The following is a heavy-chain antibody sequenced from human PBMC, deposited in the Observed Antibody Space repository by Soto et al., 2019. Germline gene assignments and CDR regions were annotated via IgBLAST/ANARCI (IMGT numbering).Heavy chain of an antibody. J-gene: IGHJ6*02. CDR3: ARGGDDIVVVPAVGYYYYGMDV. D-gene: IGHD2-2*01. Sequence: GGSLRLSCAASGFTFSSYSMNWVRQAPGKGLEWVSPISSSSSYIYYADSVKGRFTISRDNAKNSLYLQMNSLRAEDTAVYYCARGGDDIVVVPAVGYYYYGMDVWGQGTTVTVSS. V-gene: IGHV3-21*01. CDR2: ISSSSSYI. CDR1: GFTFSSYS.